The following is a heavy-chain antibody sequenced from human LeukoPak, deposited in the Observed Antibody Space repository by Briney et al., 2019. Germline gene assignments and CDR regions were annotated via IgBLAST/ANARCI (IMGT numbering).Heavy chain of an antibody. CDR3: ARDKGGPDY. CDR1: GFTFSSYS. CDR2: INEGSTTM. Sequence: GGSLRLSCAASGFTFSSYSMNWIRQAPGKGLESTSYINEGSTTMYYADSVKGRFTISRDNAKNSLYLQMNSLRADDTAVYYCARDKGGPDYWGQGTLVTVSS. V-gene: IGHV3-48*01. D-gene: IGHD2-15*01. J-gene: IGHJ4*02.